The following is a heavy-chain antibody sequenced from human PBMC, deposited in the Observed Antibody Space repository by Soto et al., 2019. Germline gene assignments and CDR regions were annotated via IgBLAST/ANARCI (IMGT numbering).Heavy chain of an antibody. CDR3: ARSPTLGDWLEP. CDR2: INPNSGGT. J-gene: IGHJ5*02. Sequence: ASVKVSCKASGYTFTGYYMHWVRQAPGQVLEWMGWINPNSGGTNYAQKFQGRVTMTRDTSISTAYMELSRLISDDTAVYYCARSPTLGDWLEPWGQGTMVTVSS. V-gene: IGHV1-2*02. D-gene: IGHD3-16*01. CDR1: GYTFTGYY.